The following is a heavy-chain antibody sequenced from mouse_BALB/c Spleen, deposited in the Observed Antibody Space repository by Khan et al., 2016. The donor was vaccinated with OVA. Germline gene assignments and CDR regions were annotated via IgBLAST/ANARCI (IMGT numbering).Heavy chain of an antibody. CDR1: GFNFKDYY. D-gene: IGHD2-2*01. J-gene: IGHJ3*01. V-gene: IGHV14-1*02. CDR3: ARGGYTACFDY. Sequence: IQLVQSGAELVRPGALVNLSCKASGFNFKDYYINWVKQRPEQGLEWIGWIDPENGNTIYDPKFQGQASITSDTSSNTAYLQLSSLTSEDTAGYCCARGGYTACFDYWGQGTLVTVSA. CDR2: IDPENGNT.